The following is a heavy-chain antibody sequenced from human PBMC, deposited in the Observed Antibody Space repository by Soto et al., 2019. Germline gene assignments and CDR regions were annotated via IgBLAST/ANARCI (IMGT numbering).Heavy chain of an antibody. CDR1: GGSISSGGYS. V-gene: IGHV4-30-2*01. D-gene: IGHD3-10*01. CDR3: ARAFTPRGVRGVTAFDP. J-gene: IGHJ5*02. Sequence: SETLSLTCAVSGGSISSGGYSWSWIRQPPGKGLEWIGYIYHSGSTYYNPSLKSRVTISVDRSKNQFSLKLSSVTAADTAVYYCARAFTPRGVRGVTAFDPWGQGTLVTVSS. CDR2: IYHSGST.